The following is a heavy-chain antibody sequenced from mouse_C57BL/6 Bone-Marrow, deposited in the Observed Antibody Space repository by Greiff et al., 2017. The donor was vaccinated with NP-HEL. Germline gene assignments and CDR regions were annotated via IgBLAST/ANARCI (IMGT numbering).Heavy chain of an antibody. CDR2: ISYDGSN. Sequence: VQLQQSGPGLVKPSQSLSLTCSVTGYSITSGYYWNWIRQFPGNKLEWMGYISYDGSNNYNPSLRNRISITRDTSKNQFFLKLNSVTTEDTATYYCASYYYGSSYGNYYAMDYWGQGTSVTVSS. V-gene: IGHV3-6*01. CDR1: GYSITSGYY. CDR3: ASYYYGSSYGNYYAMDY. D-gene: IGHD1-1*01. J-gene: IGHJ4*01.